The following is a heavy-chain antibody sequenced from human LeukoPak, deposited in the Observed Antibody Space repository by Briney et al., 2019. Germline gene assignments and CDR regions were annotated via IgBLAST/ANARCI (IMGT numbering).Heavy chain of an antibody. J-gene: IGHJ4*02. D-gene: IGHD6-19*01. CDR1: GFTVSSNY. CDR3: ARVGYNSGWYEY. V-gene: IGHV3-66*01. Sequence: PGGSLRLSCAASGFTVSSNYMSWVRQAPGKGLEWVSVIYNDGTTYYADSVKGRFTISRDNSKNTVYLQMNSLRAEDTAVYYCARVGYNSGWYEYWGQGTLVTVSS. CDR2: IYNDGTT.